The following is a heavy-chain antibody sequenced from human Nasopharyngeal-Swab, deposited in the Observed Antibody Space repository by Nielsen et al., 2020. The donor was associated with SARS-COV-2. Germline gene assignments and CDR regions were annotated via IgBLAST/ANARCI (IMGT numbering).Heavy chain of an antibody. CDR3: ARDHAMIIDY. Sequence: SETLSLTCTVSGGSISSGSYYWSWIRQPAGKGLEWIGRIYTSGSTHYNPSLKSRVTISVDTSKNQFSLKLSSVTAADTAVYYCARDHAMIIDYWGQGTLVTVSS. V-gene: IGHV4-61*02. CDR1: GGSISSGSYY. CDR2: IYTSGST. J-gene: IGHJ4*02. D-gene: IGHD3-22*01.